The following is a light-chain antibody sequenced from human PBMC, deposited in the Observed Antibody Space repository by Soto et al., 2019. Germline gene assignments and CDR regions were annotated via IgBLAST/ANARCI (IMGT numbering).Light chain of an antibody. V-gene: IGKV3-15*01. CDR1: QSVSSN. CDR3: QHYNTGPPIT. CDR2: CAS. J-gene: IGKJ5*01. Sequence: EIVMTQSPATLSVSPGERATLSCRASQSVSSNLAWYQQKHGQAPRLLIFCASTRATGIPARFSGSGSGTEFTLTISSLQSEDVAVYYCQHYNTGPPITFGPGTRLDIK.